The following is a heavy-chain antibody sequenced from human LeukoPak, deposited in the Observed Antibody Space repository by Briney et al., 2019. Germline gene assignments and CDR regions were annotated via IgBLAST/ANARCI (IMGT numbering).Heavy chain of an antibody. J-gene: IGHJ4*02. CDR3: ARHHDYFDY. Sequence: SETLSLTCTVSGSMSDYYWGWIRQPPGEGLEWIGSIYYSGSTYYNPSLKSRVTISVDTSKNQFSLKLSSVTAADTAVYYCARHHDYFDYWGQGTLVTVSS. V-gene: IGHV4-39*01. CDR2: IYYSGST. CDR1: GSMSDYY.